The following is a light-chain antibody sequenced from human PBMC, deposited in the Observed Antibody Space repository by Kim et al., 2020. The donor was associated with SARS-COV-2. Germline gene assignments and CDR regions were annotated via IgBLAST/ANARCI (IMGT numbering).Light chain of an antibody. V-gene: IGLV3-21*04. CDR1: NIGSKS. Sequence: SVAPGKTARITCGGNNIGSKSVPWYQQKPGQAPVLVIYYDSDRPSGIPERFSGSNSGNTATLTISRVEAGDEADYYCQVCDSGVVFGGGTKLTVL. CDR3: QVCDSGVV. CDR2: YDS. J-gene: IGLJ2*01.